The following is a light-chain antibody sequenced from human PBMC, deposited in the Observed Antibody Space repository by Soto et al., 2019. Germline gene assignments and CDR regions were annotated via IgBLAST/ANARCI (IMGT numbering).Light chain of an antibody. V-gene: IGLV2-14*01. CDR2: DVS. CDR3: NSYSSSTTLYL. J-gene: IGLJ1*01. CDR1: STDVGGYNY. Sequence: QSALPQPASVSVSPGQSITISCTGTSTDVGGYNYVSWYQQHPGKAPKLMISDVSNRPSGVSIRFSGSKSGNTASLTISGLQAEDEADYYCNSYSSSTTLYLFGTGTKVTVL.